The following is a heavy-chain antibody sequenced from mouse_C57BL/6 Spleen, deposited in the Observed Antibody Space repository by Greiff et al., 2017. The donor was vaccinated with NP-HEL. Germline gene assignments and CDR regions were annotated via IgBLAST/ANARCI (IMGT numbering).Heavy chain of an antibody. CDR3: ARGDGKDAMDY. CDR2: IYPGDGDT. V-gene: IGHV1-82*01. D-gene: IGHD2-1*01. CDR1: GYAFSSSW. J-gene: IGHJ4*01. Sequence: VQLQQSGPELVKPGASVKISCKASGYAFSSSWMNWVKQRPGKGLEWIGRIYPGDGDTNYNGKFKGKATLTADKSSSTAYMQLSSLTSEDSAVYFCARGDGKDAMDYWGQGTSVTVSS.